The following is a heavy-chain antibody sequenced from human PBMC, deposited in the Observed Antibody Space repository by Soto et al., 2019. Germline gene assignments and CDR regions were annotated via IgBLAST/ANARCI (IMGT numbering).Heavy chain of an antibody. V-gene: IGHV3-48*02. CDR3: ARDRWNSRGPFGY. Sequence: SVKGRITVSRDNAKNSLYLQMNSLRDEDTAVYYCARDRWNSRGPFGYWGQGTLVSVSS. J-gene: IGHJ4*02. D-gene: IGHD1-7*01.